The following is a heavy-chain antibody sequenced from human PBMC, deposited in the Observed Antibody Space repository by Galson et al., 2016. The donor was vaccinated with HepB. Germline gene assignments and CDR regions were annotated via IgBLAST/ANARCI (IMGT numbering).Heavy chain of an antibody. Sequence: TLSLTSTVSGGSISSGDHYWSWVRQPPGKGLEWIGYIYYSGNTSSNPSLKSRLAISVDRSKNQFSLMLSSVTAADTAVYYCAGADYGGCLAYWGQGSLVTVSS. D-gene: IGHD4-23*01. CDR2: IYYSGNT. J-gene: IGHJ4*02. CDR1: GGSISSGDHY. CDR3: AGADYGGCLAY. V-gene: IGHV4-30-4*01.